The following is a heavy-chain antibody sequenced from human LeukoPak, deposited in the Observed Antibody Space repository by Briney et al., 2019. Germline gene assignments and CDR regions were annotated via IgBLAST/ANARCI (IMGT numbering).Heavy chain of an antibody. CDR1: GYTFTSYG. V-gene: IGHV1-18*01. Sequence: ASVKVSCKASGYTFTSYGISWVRQAPGQGLEWMGWISAYNGNTNYAQKLQGRVTMTTDTSTSTAYMELRSLRSDYTAVYYCARDWNYDSSGYYWYFDLWGRGTLVTVSS. J-gene: IGHJ2*01. CDR2: ISAYNGNT. CDR3: ARDWNYDSSGYYWYFDL. D-gene: IGHD3-22*01.